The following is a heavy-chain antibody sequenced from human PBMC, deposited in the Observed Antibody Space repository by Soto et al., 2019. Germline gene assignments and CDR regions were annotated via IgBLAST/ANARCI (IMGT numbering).Heavy chain of an antibody. Sequence: QSTLKESGPTLVKPTQTLTLTCSFSGFSLSTSGVGVGWIRQPPGKALEWLAHIYWSGDEHYRPSLKSRLSITKDTSKNHVVLIMTNMDPVDTATYYCARGLAARPVFASDIWGQGTMVTVSS. CDR1: GFSLSTSGVG. D-gene: IGHD6-6*01. CDR2: IYWSGDE. V-gene: IGHV2-5*01. CDR3: ARGLAARPVFASDI. J-gene: IGHJ3*02.